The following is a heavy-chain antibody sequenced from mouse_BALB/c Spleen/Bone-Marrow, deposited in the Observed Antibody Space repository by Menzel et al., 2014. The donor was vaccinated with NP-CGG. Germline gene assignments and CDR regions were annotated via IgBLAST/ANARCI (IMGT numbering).Heavy chain of an antibody. J-gene: IGHJ1*01. CDR2: INPSNGGT. CDR3: TRSNYGYWFFDV. CDR1: GYTFTSYY. D-gene: IGHD1-1*01. Sequence: QVQLQQPGAELVKPGASVKLSCKASGYTFTSYYTYWVKQRPGQGLEWIGEINPSNGGTNFNEKFKSKATLTVDKSSNTAYVQLSSLTSEDSAVYHCTRSNYGYWFFDVWGAGTTVTVSS. V-gene: IGHV1S81*02.